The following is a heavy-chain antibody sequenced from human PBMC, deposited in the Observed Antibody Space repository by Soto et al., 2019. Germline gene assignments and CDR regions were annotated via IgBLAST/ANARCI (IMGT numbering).Heavy chain of an antibody. J-gene: IGHJ4*02. CDR3: AREGGESSDGLYYFDS. CDR1: CGSTSSDNY. Sequence: SETLSLTFTVSCGSTSSDNYWSWIRQPPGEGLEWIGHIYYSGNTYYNPSLKSRLAISIDTAKNQFSLKLSSVTAADTAVYFCAREGGESSDGLYYFDSWGQGSLVTVAS. CDR2: IYYSGNT. D-gene: IGHD3-16*01. V-gene: IGHV4-30-4*01.